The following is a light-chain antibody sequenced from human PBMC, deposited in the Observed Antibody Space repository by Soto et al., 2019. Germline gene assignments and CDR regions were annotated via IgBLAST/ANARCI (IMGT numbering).Light chain of an antibody. J-gene: IGKJ4*01. V-gene: IGKV4-1*01. CDR1: QSVLYSSNNKDS. Sequence: DIVMTQSPGSLAVSLGERATINCRSSQSVLYSSNNKDSIAWYQQKPGQPPRLLIYWASTRESGVPDRFSGRGSGTDFTITISSLQAEDVAVYYCQQYYDLLTFGGGTKVEIK. CDR3: QQYYDLLT. CDR2: WAS.